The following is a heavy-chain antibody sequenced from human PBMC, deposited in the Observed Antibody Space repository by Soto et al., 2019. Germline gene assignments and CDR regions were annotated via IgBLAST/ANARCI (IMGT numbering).Heavy chain of an antibody. V-gene: IGHV3-48*01. D-gene: IGHD3-9*01. CDR1: GFSLTNYV. J-gene: IGHJ4*02. CDR3: SRDDSDWFFN. CDR2: IGGSSSTI. Sequence: GGSLRLSCAASGFSLTNYVMNWVRQAPGKGLEWISSIGGSSSTIFHADSVKGRFTISRDSAKNSLYLQMNSLESEDTAVYYCSRDDSDWFFNWGRGTLVTVSS.